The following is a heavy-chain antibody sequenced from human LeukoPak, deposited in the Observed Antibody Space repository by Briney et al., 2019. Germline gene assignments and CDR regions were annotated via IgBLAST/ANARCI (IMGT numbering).Heavy chain of an antibody. D-gene: IGHD2-15*01. CDR1: GGSVSSGTYY. J-gene: IGHJ3*02. Sequence: TSETLSLTCTVSGGSVSSGTYYWTWIRQPPGKGLEWIGYISYSGSTNYNPSLKSRVTISVDTSKSQFSLNLSSVTAADTAVYYCARRGSGGRSFDIWGQETMVTVSS. V-gene: IGHV4-61*01. CDR2: ISYSGST. CDR3: ARRGSGGRSFDI.